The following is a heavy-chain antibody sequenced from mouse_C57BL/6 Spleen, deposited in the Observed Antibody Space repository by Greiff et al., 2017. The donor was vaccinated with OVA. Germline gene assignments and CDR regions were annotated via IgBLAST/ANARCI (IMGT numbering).Heavy chain of an antibody. CDR1: GYTFTSYW. Sequence: QVQLQQPGAELVRPGSSVKLSCKASGYTFTSYWMHWVKQRPIQGLEWIGNIDPSDSETHYNQKFKDKATLTVDKSSITAYMQLSSLTSEDSAVYYCARWGSNYGAYWGQGTLVTVSA. CDR3: ARWGSNYGAY. V-gene: IGHV1-52*01. J-gene: IGHJ3*01. D-gene: IGHD2-5*01. CDR2: IDPSDSET.